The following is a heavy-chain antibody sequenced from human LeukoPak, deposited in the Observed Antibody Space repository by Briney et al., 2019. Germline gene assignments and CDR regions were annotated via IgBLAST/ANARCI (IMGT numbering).Heavy chain of an antibody. CDR1: GFTINNYG. CDR3: AKGVGGNPRYYFDY. CDR2: ISGGVGIT. Sequence: PGGSLRLSCAASGFTINNYGMTWVRHVPGKGLEWVSVISGGVGITNYADSVKGRFTISRDTSENTLYLQMNSLRADDTGVYYCAKGVGGNPRYYFDYWGQGNVVTVSS. D-gene: IGHD4-23*01. V-gene: IGHV3-23*01. J-gene: IGHJ4*02.